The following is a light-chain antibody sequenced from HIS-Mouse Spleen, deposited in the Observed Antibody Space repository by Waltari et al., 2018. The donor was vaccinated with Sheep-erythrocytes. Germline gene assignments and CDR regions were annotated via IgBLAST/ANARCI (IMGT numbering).Light chain of an antibody. CDR1: SRDVGGDTY. CDR3: CSYAGSYNHV. CDR2: DVS. V-gene: IGLV2-11*01. Sequence: QSALTQPLSVSGSPGQSVTIPCTGTSRDVGGDTYVSWYQQHPGKAPNLMIYDVSKRPSGVPDRFSGSKSGNTASLTISGLQAEDEADYYCCSYAGSYNHVFATGTKVTVL. J-gene: IGLJ1*01.